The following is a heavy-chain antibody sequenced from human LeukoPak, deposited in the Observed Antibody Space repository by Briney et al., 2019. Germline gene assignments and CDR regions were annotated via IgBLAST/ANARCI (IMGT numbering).Heavy chain of an antibody. Sequence: GASVTVSCKASGYIFTGYHIHWVRLAPGQGLEWMGWVNPNSGDTNYAQKFQGRVTMTRDTSISTAYMELSSLRSDDTAVYYCARSNYYGSQSEYWGQGTLVAVSS. V-gene: IGHV1-2*02. J-gene: IGHJ4*02. D-gene: IGHD3-10*01. CDR2: VNPNSGDT. CDR1: GYIFTGYH. CDR3: ARSNYYGSQSEY.